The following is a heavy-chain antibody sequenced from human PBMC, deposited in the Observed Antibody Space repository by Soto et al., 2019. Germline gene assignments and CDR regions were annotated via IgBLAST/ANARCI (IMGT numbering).Heavy chain of an antibody. CDR1: GFTFSNYC. J-gene: IGHJ4*02. D-gene: IGHD1-7*01. V-gene: IGHV3-7*01. CDR2: IKQEGSER. CDR3: ARSPGISGSTFFDF. Sequence: PGGSLRLSCAASGFTFSNYCMSWVRQAPGKGLECVANIKQEGSERYYVDFVKGRFTISRDDAKNSLYLQMNILRAEDTFVYYCARSPGISGSTFFDFWGQGTPVTVSS.